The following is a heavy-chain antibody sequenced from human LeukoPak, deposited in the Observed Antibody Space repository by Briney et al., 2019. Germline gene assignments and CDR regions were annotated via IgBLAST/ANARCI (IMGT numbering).Heavy chain of an antibody. Sequence: TSETLSLTCTVSGGSISSFYWSWIRQPPGKGLEWIGYISYSGSTNYNPSLKSRVSISVETSKNHFSLKLSSVTAADTAVYYCVRGYCSGGSCYHFDYWGQGTLVTVSS. CDR1: GGSISSFY. CDR2: ISYSGST. D-gene: IGHD2-15*01. V-gene: IGHV4-59*01. J-gene: IGHJ4*02. CDR3: VRGYCSGGSCYHFDY.